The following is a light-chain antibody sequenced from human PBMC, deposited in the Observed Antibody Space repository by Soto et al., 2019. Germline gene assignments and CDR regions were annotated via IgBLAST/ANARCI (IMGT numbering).Light chain of an antibody. J-gene: IGKJ1*01. V-gene: IGKV3-11*01. CDR3: QQYGSSGT. CDR1: QSVNIY. CDR2: GAS. Sequence: TRSHATLSVSPCTRATFLCRASQSVNIYLAWYQQKPGQAPRLLIFGASYRATGIPARFSGSGSGTDFTLTISSLEPEDFAVYYCQQYGSSGTFGQGTKVDIK.